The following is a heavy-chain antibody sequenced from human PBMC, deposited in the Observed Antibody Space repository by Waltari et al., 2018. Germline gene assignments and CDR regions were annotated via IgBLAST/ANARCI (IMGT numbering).Heavy chain of an antibody. V-gene: IGHV4-34*01. CDR1: GGSFSGYY. CDR2: INHSGST. J-gene: IGHJ5*02. Sequence: QVQLQQWGAGLLKPSETLSLTCAVYGGSFSGYYWSWIRQPPGKGLEWIGEINHSGSTNYNQCFKSRVTISVDTSTNHFALKLSSVTAADTAVYYCARQPPTDCGDYWFDPWGQGTLVTVSS. CDR3: ARQPPTDCGDYWFDP. D-gene: IGHD4-17*01.